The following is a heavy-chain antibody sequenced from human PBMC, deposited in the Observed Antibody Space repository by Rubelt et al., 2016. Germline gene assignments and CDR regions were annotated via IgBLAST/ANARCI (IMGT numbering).Heavy chain of an antibody. CDR3: AASTARLTTDFDY. CDR1: GGSISSYY. J-gene: IGHJ4*02. V-gene: IGHV4-59*12. CDR2: IYYSGST. Sequence: QVQLQESGPGLVKPSETLSLTCTVSGGSISSYYWSWIRQPPGKGLEWIGYIYYSGSTYYNPSLKSRVTISGDTSKNQFSLNLCSVTAADTAVYYCAASTARLTTDFDYWGQGTLVTVSS. D-gene: IGHD1-14*01.